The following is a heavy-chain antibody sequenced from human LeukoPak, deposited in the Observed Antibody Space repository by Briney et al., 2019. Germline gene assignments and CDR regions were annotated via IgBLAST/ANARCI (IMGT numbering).Heavy chain of an antibody. D-gene: IGHD3-3*01. Sequence: SETLSLTCTVSGGSISSSSYYWGWIRQPPGKGLEWIGSIYYSGSTYYNPSLKSRVTISVDTSKNQFSLKLSSVTAADTAVYYCARHPYDFWSGYYKGLAGFDYWGQGILVTVSS. J-gene: IGHJ4*02. CDR1: GGSISSSSYY. CDR2: IYYSGST. V-gene: IGHV4-39*01. CDR3: ARHPYDFWSGYYKGLAGFDY.